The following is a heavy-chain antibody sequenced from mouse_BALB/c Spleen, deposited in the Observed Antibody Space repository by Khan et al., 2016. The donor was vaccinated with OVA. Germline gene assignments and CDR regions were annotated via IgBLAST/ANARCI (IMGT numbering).Heavy chain of an antibody. J-gene: IGHJ3*01. Sequence: VQLKESGPGLVAPSQTLSITCTVSGFSLSNYGVHWVRQPPGKGLEWLGVLWAGGSTNHTSALMSRLSFSKDDSKSQVFLKMNSLQTDDTAMYDCARAFYNGAWFAYWGQGTLVTVSA. D-gene: IGHD1-3*01. CDR1: GFSLSNYG. V-gene: IGHV2-9*02. CDR3: ARAFYNGAWFAY. CDR2: LWAGGST.